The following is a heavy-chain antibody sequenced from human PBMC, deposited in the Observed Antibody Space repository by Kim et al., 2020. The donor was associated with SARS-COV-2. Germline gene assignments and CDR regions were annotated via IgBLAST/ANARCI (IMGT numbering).Heavy chain of an antibody. J-gene: IGHJ4*02. CDR2: ISTSNSYT. CDR3: VRNNWNSAGFNDY. V-gene: IGHV3-11*06. Sequence: GGSLRLSCAASGFIFSDYYMSWIRQAPGKGLEWVSYISTSNSYTNYGDSVKGRFTISRDNAKKSLYLQMNSLRAEDTAVYYCVRNNWNSAGFNDYWGQGTLVTVSS. CDR1: GFIFSDYY. D-gene: IGHD1-7*01.